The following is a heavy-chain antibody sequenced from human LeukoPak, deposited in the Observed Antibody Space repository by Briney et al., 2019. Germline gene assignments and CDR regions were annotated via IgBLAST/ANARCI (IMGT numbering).Heavy chain of an antibody. J-gene: IGHJ4*02. D-gene: IGHD4-23*01. CDR3: ARDPNSAL. CDR1: VGSISSNY. V-gene: IGHV4-4*07. Sequence: SDTLSLTCTVSVGSISSNYWSWIRHPAGKGLEWIGRIHDSGNTNYNPSLKSRVTMSIDKSKNQFSLKLSSVTAADTAVYYCARDPNSALWGQGTLVTVSS. CDR2: IHDSGNT.